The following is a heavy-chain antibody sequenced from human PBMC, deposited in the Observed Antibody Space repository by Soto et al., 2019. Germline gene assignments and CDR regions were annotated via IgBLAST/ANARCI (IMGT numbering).Heavy chain of an antibody. CDR3: ARDGSCSSTSCYPYSYYYGRDV. Sequence: LSLTCTVSGGSISSGDYYWSWIRQPPGKGLEWIGYIYYSGSTYYNPSLKSRVTISVDTSKNQFSLKLSSVTSADTAVYYCARDGSCSSTSCYPYSYYYGRDVWGQRTTVTVSS. CDR1: GGSISSGDYY. J-gene: IGHJ6*02. V-gene: IGHV4-30-4*01. D-gene: IGHD2-2*01. CDR2: IYYSGST.